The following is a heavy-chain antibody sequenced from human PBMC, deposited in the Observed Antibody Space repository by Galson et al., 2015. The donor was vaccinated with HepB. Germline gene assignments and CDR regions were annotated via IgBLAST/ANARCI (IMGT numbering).Heavy chain of an antibody. CDR1: GFTFSSYA. V-gene: IGHV3-23*01. J-gene: IGHJ4*02. CDR3: AKTTRSTTGTTICDY. D-gene: IGHD1-1*01. Sequence: SLRLSCAASGFTFSSYAMSWVRQAPGKGLEWVSSISGSGGSTYYADSVKGRFTISRDNSKNTLYLQMNSLRDEDTAVYYCAKTTRSTTGTTICDYWGQGTLVTVSS. CDR2: ISGSGGST.